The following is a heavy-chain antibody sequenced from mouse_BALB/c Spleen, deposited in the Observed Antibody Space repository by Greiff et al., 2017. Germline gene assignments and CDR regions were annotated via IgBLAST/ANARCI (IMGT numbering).Heavy chain of an antibody. CDR2: ISDGGSYT. CDR3: ARGGLTGTLAMDY. CDR1: GFTFSDYY. V-gene: IGHV5-4*02. J-gene: IGHJ4*01. D-gene: IGHD4-1*01. Sequence: DVHLVESGGGLVKPGGSLKLSCAASGFTFSDYYMYWVRQTPEKRLEWVATISDGGSYTYYPDSVKGRFTISRDNAKNNLYLQMSSLKSEDTAMYYCARGGLTGTLAMDYWGQGTSVTVSS.